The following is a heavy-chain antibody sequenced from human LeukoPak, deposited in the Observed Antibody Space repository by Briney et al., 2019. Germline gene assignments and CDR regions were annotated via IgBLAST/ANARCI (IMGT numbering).Heavy chain of an antibody. D-gene: IGHD4-17*01. J-gene: IGHJ4*02. V-gene: IGHV3-30-3*01. CDR2: ISYDGSNK. Sequence: GRSLRLSCAASGFTFSSYAMHWVRQAPGKGLEWVAVISYDGSNKYYADSVKGRFTISRDNSKNTLYLQMNSLRVEDTAVYCCARETTYDYWGQGTLVTVSS. CDR3: ARETTYDY. CDR1: GFTFSSYA.